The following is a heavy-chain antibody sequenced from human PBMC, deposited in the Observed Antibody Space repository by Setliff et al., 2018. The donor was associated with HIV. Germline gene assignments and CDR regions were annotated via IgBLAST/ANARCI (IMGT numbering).Heavy chain of an antibody. J-gene: IGHJ6*03. CDR1: GYTFINYH. V-gene: IGHV1-18*01. CDR3: ARVPVSNYYYYMDV. Sequence: ASVKVSCKASGYTFINYHITWVRQAPGQGLEWVGSISASGINTNYTQGRVTMTTDISTSTAYMELRSLRSADSAVYYCARVPVSNYYYYMDVWGKGTTVTISS. CDR2: ISASGINT.